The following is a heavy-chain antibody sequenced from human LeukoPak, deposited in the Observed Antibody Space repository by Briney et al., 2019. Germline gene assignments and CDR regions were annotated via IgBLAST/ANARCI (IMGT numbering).Heavy chain of an antibody. Sequence: GGSLRLSCAASGFPFSSHGMSWVRQAPGKGLEWVTGIIGGGGSTYYADSVKGRFTISGDNSRNTLFLQMNSLRAEDTAVYYCAHGAMYQLDYWGQGTLVTVSS. CDR3: AHGAMYQLDY. V-gene: IGHV3-23*01. J-gene: IGHJ4*02. CDR2: IIGGGGST. D-gene: IGHD2-2*01. CDR1: GFPFSSHG.